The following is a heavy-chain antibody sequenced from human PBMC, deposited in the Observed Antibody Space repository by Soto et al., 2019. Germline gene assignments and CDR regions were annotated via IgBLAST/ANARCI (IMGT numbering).Heavy chain of an antibody. CDR2: ISASGGSS. CDR3: AKGGDYWTGFYTD. Sequence: GGSLRLSCAASVFTFSDYVMSWVRQAPGKGLEWVSGISASGGSSYDVDSVRGRFTISRDNSKNTLFLQMNSLTDEDTAVYYCAKGGDYWTGFYTDWGQGILVTVSS. J-gene: IGHJ4*02. CDR1: VFTFSDYV. D-gene: IGHD3-3*01. V-gene: IGHV3-23*01.